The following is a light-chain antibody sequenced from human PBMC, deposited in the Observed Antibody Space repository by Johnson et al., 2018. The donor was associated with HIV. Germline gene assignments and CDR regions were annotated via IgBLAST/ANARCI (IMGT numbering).Light chain of an antibody. CDR2: ENN. CDR3: GTWDSSLGAWV. CDR1: SSNIGNNY. V-gene: IGLV1-51*02. Sequence: QSVLTQPPSVSAAPGQKVTISCSGSSSNIGNNYVSWYQQLPGTAPKLLIYENNKRPSVIPDRFSGSKSGTSATLGITGLQTGDEADYYCGTWDSSLGAWVFGTGTKVTVL. J-gene: IGLJ1*01.